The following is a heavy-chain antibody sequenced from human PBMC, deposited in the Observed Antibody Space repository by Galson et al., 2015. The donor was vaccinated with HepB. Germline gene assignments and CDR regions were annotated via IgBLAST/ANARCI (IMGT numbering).Heavy chain of an antibody. Sequence: SLRLSCAASGFTFSSYAMHWVRQAPGKGLEWVAVISYDGSNKYYADSVKSRFTISRDNSKNTLYLQMNSLRAEDTAVYYCARGARRTWLASGNWFDPWGQGTLVTVSS. CDR1: GFTFSSYA. V-gene: IGHV3-30-3*01. J-gene: IGHJ5*02. CDR2: ISYDGSNK. CDR3: ARGARRTWLASGNWFDP. D-gene: IGHD6-19*01.